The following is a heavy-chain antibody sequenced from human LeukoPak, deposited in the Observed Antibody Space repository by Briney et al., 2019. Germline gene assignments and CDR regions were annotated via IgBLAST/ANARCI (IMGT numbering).Heavy chain of an antibody. CDR2: ISSSSSTI. D-gene: IGHD6-6*01. CDR3: ATTGYSSSSGWAYYYYYYMDV. CDR1: GFTFSSYS. J-gene: IGHJ6*03. Sequence: PGGSLRLSCAASGFTFSSYSMNWVRQAPGKGLEWVSYISSSSSTIYYADSVKGRFTISRDNAKNSLYLQMNSLRDEDTAVYYCATTGYSSSSGWAYYYYYYMDVWGKGTTVTVPS. V-gene: IGHV3-48*02.